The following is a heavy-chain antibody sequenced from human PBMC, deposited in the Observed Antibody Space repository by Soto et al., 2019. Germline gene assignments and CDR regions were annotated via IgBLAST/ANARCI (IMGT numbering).Heavy chain of an antibody. D-gene: IGHD3-3*01. CDR2: IIPIFGTA. V-gene: IGHV1-69*05. CDR1: GGTFSSYA. Sequence: GASVKVSCTAPGGTFSSYAISWVRQAPGQGLEWMGGIIPIFGTANYAQKFQGRFTISRDNSKNTLYLQMNSLRAEDTAVYYCAKDVLRFLEWLAFYGMDVWGQGTTVTVSS. CDR3: AKDVLRFLEWLAFYGMDV. J-gene: IGHJ6*02.